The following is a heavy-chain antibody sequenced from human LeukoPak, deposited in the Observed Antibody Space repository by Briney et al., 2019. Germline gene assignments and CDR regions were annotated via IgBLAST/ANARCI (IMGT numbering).Heavy chain of an antibody. Sequence: GRSLRLSCAASGFTFSSYGMHWVRQAPGKGLEWVAVIWYDGSNKYYADSVKGRFTISRDNSKNTLYLQMNSLRAEDTAVYYCAREGYSYDFVAWGQGTLVTVSS. V-gene: IGHV3-33*01. CDR1: GFTFSSYG. CDR2: IWYDGSNK. D-gene: IGHD5-18*01. CDR3: AREGYSYDFVA. J-gene: IGHJ5*02.